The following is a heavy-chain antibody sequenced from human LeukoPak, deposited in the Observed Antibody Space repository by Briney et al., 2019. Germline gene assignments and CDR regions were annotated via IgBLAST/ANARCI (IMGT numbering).Heavy chain of an antibody. Sequence: GGSLRLSCAASGFTFSSYGMHWVRQAPGKGLEWVAFIRYDGSNKYYADSVKGRFTISRDNSKNTLYLQMNSLRAEDTAVYYCARGGSYLSAFDIWGQGAMVTVSS. J-gene: IGHJ3*02. CDR3: ARGGSYLSAFDI. V-gene: IGHV3-30*02. CDR1: GFTFSSYG. D-gene: IGHD1-26*01. CDR2: IRYDGSNK.